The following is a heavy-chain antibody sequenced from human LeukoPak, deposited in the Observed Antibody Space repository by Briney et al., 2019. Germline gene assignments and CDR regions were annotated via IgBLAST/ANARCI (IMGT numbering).Heavy chain of an antibody. J-gene: IGHJ3*02. CDR3: ARQWFGDDAFDI. CDR1: GFTFSSYG. Sequence: GGSLRLSCAASGFTFSSYGMHWVRQAPGKGLEWVAFIRYDGSNKYYADSVKGRFTISRDNSKNTLYLQMNSLRAEDTAVYYCARQWFGDDAFDIWGQGTMVTVSS. CDR2: IRYDGSNK. D-gene: IGHD3-10*01. V-gene: IGHV3-30*02.